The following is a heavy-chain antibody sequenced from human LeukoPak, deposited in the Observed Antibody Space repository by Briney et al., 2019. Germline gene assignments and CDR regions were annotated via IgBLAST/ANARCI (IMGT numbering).Heavy chain of an antibody. J-gene: IGHJ4*02. V-gene: IGHV1-69*13. CDR3: ARAYMTATRYFYS. CDR1: GGTFSSYT. D-gene: IGHD2-21*02. CDR2: IIPIFGTP. Sequence: SVKVSCKTSGGTFSSYTISWVRQAPGQGLEWMGGIIPIFGTPHYAQKFQDRVTITADASTSTAYMELSSLRSEDTAVYYCARAYMTATRYFYSWGQGTLVTGSP.